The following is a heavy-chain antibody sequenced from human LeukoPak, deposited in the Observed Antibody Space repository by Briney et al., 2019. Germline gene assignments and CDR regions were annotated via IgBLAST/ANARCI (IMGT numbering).Heavy chain of an antibody. V-gene: IGHV4-59*12. CDR2: MYSSGST. J-gene: IGHJ3*02. CDR1: GVSISSYY. Sequence: PSETLSLTCTVSGVSISSYYWSWIRQPPGKGLEWIGYMYSSGSTNYTPSLKSRVTIPGDTSKNQFSLKLTSVTAADTAVHYCARERIRPSLGSDAFDIWGQGTMVTVSS. CDR3: ARERIRPSLGSDAFDI. D-gene: IGHD3-3*02.